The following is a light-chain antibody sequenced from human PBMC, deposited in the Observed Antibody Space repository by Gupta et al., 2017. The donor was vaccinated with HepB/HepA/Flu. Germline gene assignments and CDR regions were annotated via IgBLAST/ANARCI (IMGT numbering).Light chain of an antibody. V-gene: IGKV1-39*01. J-gene: IGKJ1*01. CDR1: QSIARY. Sequence: DIQMTQSPSSLSASLGDRVTITCRASQSIARYLNWYEKRPGKAPKLLISSASSLQSGVPSRFSGSRSGTEFSLTISSLRSEDSTTYYCQQGFTLPWTFGQGTKVEI. CDR3: QQGFTLPWT. CDR2: SAS.